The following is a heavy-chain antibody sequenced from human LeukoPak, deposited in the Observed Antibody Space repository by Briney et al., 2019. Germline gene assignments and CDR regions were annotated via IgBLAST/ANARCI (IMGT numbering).Heavy chain of an antibody. J-gene: IGHJ5*02. CDR3: ARGDYGGNSAWFDP. Sequence: SETLSLTCAVYGGSFSGYYWSWIRQPPGKGLEWIGEINHSGSTNYNPSPKSRVTISVDTSKNQFSLKLSSVTAADTAVYYCARGDYGGNSAWFDPWGQGTLVTVSS. D-gene: IGHD4-23*01. CDR2: INHSGST. V-gene: IGHV4-34*01. CDR1: GGSFSGYY.